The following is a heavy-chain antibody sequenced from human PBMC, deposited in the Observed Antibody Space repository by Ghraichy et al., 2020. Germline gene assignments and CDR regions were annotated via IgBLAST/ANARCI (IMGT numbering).Heavy chain of an antibody. Sequence: SQTLSLTCTVSGGSISSYYWSWIRQPPGKGLEWIGYIYYSGSTNYNPSLKSRVTISVDTSKNQFCLKLSSVTAADTAVYYCARVDCSSTSCYLGYWGQGTLVTVSS. CDR1: GGSISSYY. V-gene: IGHV4-59*01. CDR3: ARVDCSSTSCYLGY. CDR2: IYYSGST. J-gene: IGHJ4*02. D-gene: IGHD2-2*01.